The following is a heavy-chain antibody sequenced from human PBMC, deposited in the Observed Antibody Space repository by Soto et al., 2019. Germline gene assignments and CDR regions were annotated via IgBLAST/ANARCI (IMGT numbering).Heavy chain of an antibody. V-gene: IGHV3-23*01. D-gene: IGHD6-13*01. CDR3: AKDDGSSWHLDY. J-gene: IGHJ4*02. Sequence: GGSLRLSCAASGFTFSSYAMSWVRQAPGKWLEWVSGISGSGGRTYYADSVKGRFTISRDNSKNTLYLQMNSLRAEDTAVYYCAKDDGSSWHLDYWGQGXLVTVYS. CDR2: ISGSGGRT. CDR1: GFTFSSYA.